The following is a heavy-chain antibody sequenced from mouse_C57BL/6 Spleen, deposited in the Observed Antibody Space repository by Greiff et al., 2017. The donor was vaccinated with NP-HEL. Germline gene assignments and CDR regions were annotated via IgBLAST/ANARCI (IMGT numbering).Heavy chain of an antibody. CDR3: ARSRGDSSGYSWFAY. CDR2: IHPNSGST. D-gene: IGHD3-2*02. CDR1: GYTFTSYW. V-gene: IGHV1-64*01. J-gene: IGHJ3*01. Sequence: QVQLQQPGAELVKPGASVKLSCKASGYTFTSYWMHWVKQRPGQGLEWIGMIHPNSGSTNYNEKFKSKATLTVAKSSSTAYMQLSSLTSEDSAVYYCARSRGDSSGYSWFAYWGQGTLVTVSA.